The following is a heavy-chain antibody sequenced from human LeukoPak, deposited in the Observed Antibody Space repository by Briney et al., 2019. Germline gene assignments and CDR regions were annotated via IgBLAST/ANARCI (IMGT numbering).Heavy chain of an antibody. Sequence: GESLKISCKGSGYSFTSYWIGWVRQMPGKGLEWMGIIYPGDSDTRYSPSFQGQVTISADKSISTAYLQWSSLKASDTTMYYCARLGDRSGYYYGYFDYWGQGTLVTVSS. CDR2: IYPGDSDT. V-gene: IGHV5-51*01. CDR1: GYSFTSYW. CDR3: ARLGDRSGYYYGYFDY. D-gene: IGHD3-22*01. J-gene: IGHJ4*02.